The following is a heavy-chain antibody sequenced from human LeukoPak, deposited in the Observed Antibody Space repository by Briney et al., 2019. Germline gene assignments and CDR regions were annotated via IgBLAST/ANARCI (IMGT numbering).Heavy chain of an antibody. V-gene: IGHV4-39*01. CDR1: GGSISSSSYY. CDR3: AGPYGAAGLD. Sequence: SETLSLTCTVSGGSISSSSYYWGWIRQPPGKGLEWIGSIYYSGSTYYNPSLKSRVTISVDTSKNQFSLKLSSVTAADTAVYYCAGPYGAAGLDWGQGTLVTVSS. CDR2: IYYSGST. J-gene: IGHJ4*02. D-gene: IGHD4-17*01.